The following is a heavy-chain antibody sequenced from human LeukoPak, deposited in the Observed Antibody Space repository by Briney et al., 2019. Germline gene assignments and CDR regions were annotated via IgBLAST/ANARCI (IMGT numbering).Heavy chain of an antibody. V-gene: IGHV3-74*01. J-gene: IGHJ3*02. CDR1: GFTFSSYW. CDR2: IKTDGSIT. D-gene: IGHD2-15*01. Sequence: GGSLRLSCAASGFTFSSYWMCWVRQDPGKGLAWVSCIKTDGSITAYAGSVKGRFTISRDNAKNALYLQMNSLRAEDTAVYYCAKEGGYCSGGSCFRAFDIWGQGTMVTVSS. CDR3: AKEGGYCSGGSCFRAFDI.